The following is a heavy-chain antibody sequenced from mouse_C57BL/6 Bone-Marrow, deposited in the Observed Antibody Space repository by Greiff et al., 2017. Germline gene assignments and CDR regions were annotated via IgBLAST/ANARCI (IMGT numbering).Heavy chain of an antibody. D-gene: IGHD3-3*01. CDR3: ARAGRGNDWYFDV. CDR2: IYWGDDK. V-gene: IGHV8-12*01. CDR1: GFSLSTSGMG. Sequence: QVPLKECGPGILQPSQTLSLSCSFSGFSLSTSGMGVVWIRPPSGKSLEWLVHIYWGDDKCHNPSLKRRLIISKDTSKNQIFFKIPSVDTAETATYYCARAGRGNDWYFDVWGTGTTVTVSS. J-gene: IGHJ1*03.